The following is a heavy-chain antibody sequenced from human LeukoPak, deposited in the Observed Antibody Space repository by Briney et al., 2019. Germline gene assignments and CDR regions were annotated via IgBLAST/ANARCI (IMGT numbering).Heavy chain of an antibody. J-gene: IGHJ3*02. CDR1: GFTFSDYY. CDR2: ISNSGSTI. Sequence: GGSLRLSSAASGFTFSDYYMSWIRQAPGKGLEWVSYISNSGSTIYYADSVKGRFTISRDNAKNSLYLQMNSLRAEDTAVYYCARDGRRDSDAFDIWGQGTMVTVSS. D-gene: IGHD1-1*01. V-gene: IGHV3-11*04. CDR3: ARDGRRDSDAFDI.